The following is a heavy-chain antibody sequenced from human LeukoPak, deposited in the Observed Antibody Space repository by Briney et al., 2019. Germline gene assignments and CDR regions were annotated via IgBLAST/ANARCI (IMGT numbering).Heavy chain of an antibody. CDR1: GGTFSSYA. Sequence: ASVTVSCKASGGTFSSYAISWVRQAPGKGLEWMGGFDPEDGETIYAQKFQGRVTMTEDTSTDTAYMELSSLRSEDTAVYYCATAGVPYYYYYGMDVWGQGTTVTVSS. CDR2: FDPEDGET. J-gene: IGHJ6*02. CDR3: ATAGVPYYYYYGMDV. D-gene: IGHD3-3*01. V-gene: IGHV1-24*01.